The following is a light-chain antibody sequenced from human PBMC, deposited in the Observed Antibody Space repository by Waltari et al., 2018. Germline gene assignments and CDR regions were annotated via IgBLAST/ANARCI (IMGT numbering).Light chain of an antibody. CDR1: HDISNF. Sequence: DIEMTQSPSSLSASVGDRVTITCRASHDISNFLACYQQRPGKLPKLLIYRASTLQSGVPSRFSGSGSGTDFTLAISSLQSEDVATYYCQKYDSAPLTFGPGTKVEIK. CDR2: RAS. V-gene: IGKV1-27*01. J-gene: IGKJ3*01. CDR3: QKYDSAPLT.